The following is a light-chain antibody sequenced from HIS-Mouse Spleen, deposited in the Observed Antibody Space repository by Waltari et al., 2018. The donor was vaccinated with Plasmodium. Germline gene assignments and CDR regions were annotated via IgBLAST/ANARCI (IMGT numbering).Light chain of an antibody. CDR2: QYS. J-gene: IGLJ3*02. CDR3: QAWDSSTAV. CDR1: KLGDKY. V-gene: IGLV3-1*01. Sequence: SYELTQPPSVSVSPGQTASITCSGDKLGDKYSCWYQQKPGQSPVLVIYQYSKRPSGIPEGFSGSNSRNTAPLTISGTQAMDEADYYCQAWDSSTAVFGGGTKLTVL.